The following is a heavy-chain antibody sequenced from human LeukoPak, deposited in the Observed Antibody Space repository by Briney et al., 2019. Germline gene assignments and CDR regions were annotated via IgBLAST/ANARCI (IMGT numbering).Heavy chain of an antibody. Sequence: GASVKVSCKASGYTFTGYYMHWVRHAPGQGLEWMGWINPNSGGTNYAQKFQGRVTMTRDTSISTAYMELSRLRSDDTAVYYWARGGIVRDGYNYFSGAFDIWGQGTMVTVSS. CDR2: INPNSGGT. CDR1: GYTFTGYY. J-gene: IGHJ3*02. V-gene: IGHV1-2*02. CDR3: ARGGIVRDGYNYFSGAFDI. D-gene: IGHD5-24*01.